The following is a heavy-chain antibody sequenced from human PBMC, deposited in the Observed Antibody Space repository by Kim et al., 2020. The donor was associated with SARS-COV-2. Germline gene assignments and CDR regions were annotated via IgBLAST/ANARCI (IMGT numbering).Heavy chain of an antibody. Sequence: GRFTISRYNAKNSLYLQMNSLRAEDTALYYCARGRKQWLTYYYYYGMDVWGQGTTVTVSS. CDR3: ARGRKQWLTYYYYYGMDV. J-gene: IGHJ6*02. D-gene: IGHD6-19*01. V-gene: IGHV3-20*03.